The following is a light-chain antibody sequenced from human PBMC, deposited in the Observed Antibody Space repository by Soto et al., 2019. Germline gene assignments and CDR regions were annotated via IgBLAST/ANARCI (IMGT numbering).Light chain of an antibody. CDR1: QSISSW. CDR2: DTF. CDR3: QQYNSYSPLT. Sequence: DIQMTQSPSSLSASVGDRVSITCRASQSISSWLAWYQQKPGKAPKLLTFDTFSLESGVPSRFSGSRSGTEFTLTSSSLQPDDYATHYCQQYNSYSPLTFGGGTKVEIK. J-gene: IGKJ4*01. V-gene: IGKV1-5*01.